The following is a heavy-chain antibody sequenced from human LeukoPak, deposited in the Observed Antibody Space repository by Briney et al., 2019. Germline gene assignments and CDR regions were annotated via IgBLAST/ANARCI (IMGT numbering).Heavy chain of an antibody. Sequence: PGGSPRLSCAASGFTFSSYWMSWVRQAPGKGLEWVANIKQDGSEKYYVDSVKGRFTISRDNAKNSLYLQMNSLRAEDTAVYYCARENSGSYLRAFDYWGQGTLVTVSS. J-gene: IGHJ4*02. CDR2: IKQDGSEK. CDR1: GFTFSSYW. CDR3: ARENSGSYLRAFDY. V-gene: IGHV3-7*01. D-gene: IGHD1-26*01.